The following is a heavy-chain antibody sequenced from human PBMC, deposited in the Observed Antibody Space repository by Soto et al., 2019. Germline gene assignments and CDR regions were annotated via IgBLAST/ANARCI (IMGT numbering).Heavy chain of an antibody. CDR2: INPKSGGT. CDR3: ARGHSTDCSNGVCSFFYNHEMDV. V-gene: IGHV1-2*04. Sequence: AVKVSCKASGYTFTSYGISWVRQAPGQGLEWLGRINPKSGGTSTAQKFQGWVTMTRDRSISTVYMELTRLRSDDTAVYFCARGHSTDCSNGVCSFFYNHEMDVWGQGTTVTVSS. CDR1: GYTFTSYG. J-gene: IGHJ6*02. D-gene: IGHD2-8*01.